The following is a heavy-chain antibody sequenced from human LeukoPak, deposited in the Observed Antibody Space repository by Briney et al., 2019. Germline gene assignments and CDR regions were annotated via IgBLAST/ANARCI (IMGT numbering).Heavy chain of an antibody. CDR2: TRKKVNSYTT. Sequence: GGSLRLSCAASGFTFSDHYMDWVRQAPGKGQEWVGRTRKKVNSYTTEYAASVKGRFTISRDDSENSLYLQMNSLKTEDTAVYYCARAAFYGDHVYSDYWGQGTLVTVSS. V-gene: IGHV3-72*01. CDR1: GFTFSDHY. D-gene: IGHD4-17*01. J-gene: IGHJ4*02. CDR3: ARAAFYGDHVYSDY.